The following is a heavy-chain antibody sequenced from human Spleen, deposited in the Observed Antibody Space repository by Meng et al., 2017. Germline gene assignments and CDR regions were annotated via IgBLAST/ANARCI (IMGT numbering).Heavy chain of an antibody. D-gene: IGHD6-25*01. J-gene: IGHJ4*02. CDR3: ARDEDISAAGKLFGDY. V-gene: IGHV1-2*06. CDR2: INPKSGDT. CDR1: GYTVPDYC. Sequence: QVQRGQPGSLRKKPGASGKVSCKPSGYTVPDYCIHWVRRAPGQGLEWMGRINPKSGDTHYAQKFQARVTMTGDTSISTAYMELSGLRSDDTAMYYCARDEDISAAGKLFGDYWGQGTLVTVSS.